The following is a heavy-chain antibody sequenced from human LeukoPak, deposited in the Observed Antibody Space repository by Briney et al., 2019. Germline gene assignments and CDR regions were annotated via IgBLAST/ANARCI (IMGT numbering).Heavy chain of an antibody. Sequence: GASVKVSCKASGGTFSSYAISWVRQAPGQGLEWMGGIIPIFGTANYAQKFQGRVTITTDESTSTAYMELSSLRSEDTAVYYCARGGAARPAGWFDPWSQGTLVTVSS. CDR1: GGTFSSYA. J-gene: IGHJ5*02. CDR3: ARGGAARPAGWFDP. D-gene: IGHD6-6*01. CDR2: IIPIFGTA. V-gene: IGHV1-69*05.